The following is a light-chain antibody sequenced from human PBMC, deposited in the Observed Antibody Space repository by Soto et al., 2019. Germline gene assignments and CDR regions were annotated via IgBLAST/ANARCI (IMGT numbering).Light chain of an antibody. CDR3: QQYGSSRWT. J-gene: IGKJ1*01. CDR2: GAS. Sequence: EIVLTQSPGTLSLSPGERATLSCRASQSVSSSYLAWYQQKPGQAPRLLIYGASSRATGIPDRFSGSGSGKDFTLTISRLEPEDFAVYYCQQYGSSRWTVGQGTKVEIQ. CDR1: QSVSSSY. V-gene: IGKV3-20*01.